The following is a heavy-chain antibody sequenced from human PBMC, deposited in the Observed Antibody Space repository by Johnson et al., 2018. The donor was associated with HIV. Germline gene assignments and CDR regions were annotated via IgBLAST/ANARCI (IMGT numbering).Heavy chain of an antibody. V-gene: IGHV3-9*01. CDR3: AKDTLYSYAFDI. D-gene: IGHD2-8*01. CDR1: GFTFDDYA. Sequence: LLVESGGGLVQPGRSLRLSCAASGFTFDDYAMHWVRQAPGKGLEWVAGISWNSGGIGYADSVKGRFTISRDNAENSLYLQMNTLSAEDTALYYCAKDTLYSYAFDIWGQGTMVTVSS. CDR2: ISWNSGGI. J-gene: IGHJ3*02.